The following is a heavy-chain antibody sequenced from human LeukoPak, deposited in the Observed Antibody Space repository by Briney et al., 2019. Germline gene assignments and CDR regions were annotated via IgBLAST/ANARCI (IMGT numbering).Heavy chain of an antibody. CDR1: GGSIYTYY. Sequence: SETLSLTCTTSGGSIYTYYWSWIRQPPGKGLEWIGYIYYSGSTNYNPSLKSRVTISLDTSKNQFSLKLSSVTAADTAVYYCARYSYGPTYFDYWGQGTLVTASS. J-gene: IGHJ4*02. CDR3: ARYSYGPTYFDY. D-gene: IGHD5-18*01. V-gene: IGHV4-59*08. CDR2: IYYSGST.